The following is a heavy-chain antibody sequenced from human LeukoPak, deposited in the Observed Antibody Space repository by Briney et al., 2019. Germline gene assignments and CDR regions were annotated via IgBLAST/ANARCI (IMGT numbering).Heavy chain of an antibody. CDR1: GASISSSF. V-gene: IGHV4-59*01. J-gene: IGHJ5*02. CDR3: ARAKITAADIDRPFDP. Sequence: SETLSLTCTVSGASISSSFWTWIRQSPGKGLEWLAYIYYTGSTNLNPSLKSRLTISVDTSKNQFSLKLSSVTAADTALYYCARAKITAADIDRPFDPWGQGTLVTVSS. D-gene: IGHD6-13*01. CDR2: IYYTGST.